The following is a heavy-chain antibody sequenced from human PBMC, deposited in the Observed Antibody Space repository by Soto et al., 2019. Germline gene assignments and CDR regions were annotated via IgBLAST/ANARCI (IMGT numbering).Heavy chain of an antibody. Sequence: GGSLRLSCAASGFTFSSYWMSWVRQAPGKGLEWVVIIKQDGSGKYYVDSVKGRFTISRDNAKNTLYLQMNSLRAEDTAVYYCARESPHDSWSGYSLWGQGTLVTVSS. D-gene: IGHD3-3*01. J-gene: IGHJ4*02. CDR1: GFTFSSYW. CDR3: ARESPHDSWSGYSL. V-gene: IGHV3-7*03. CDR2: IKQDGSGK.